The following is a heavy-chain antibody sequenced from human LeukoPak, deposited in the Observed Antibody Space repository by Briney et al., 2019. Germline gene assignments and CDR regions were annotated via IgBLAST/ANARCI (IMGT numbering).Heavy chain of an antibody. V-gene: IGHV4-59*01. J-gene: IGHJ4*02. Sequence: SSETLSLTCTVSGGSISSYYWSWVRQPPGRGLEWIGYIHNTGRTNYNPSLKTRVTISVDTSKNQFSLKLTSVTAADTAIYYCARAYSNSSATLGYWGQGTLVTVSS. D-gene: IGHD6-6*01. CDR2: IHNTGRT. CDR1: GGSISSYY. CDR3: ARAYSNSSATLGY.